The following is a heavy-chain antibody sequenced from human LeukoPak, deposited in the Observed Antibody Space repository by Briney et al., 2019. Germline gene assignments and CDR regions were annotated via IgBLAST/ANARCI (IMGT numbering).Heavy chain of an antibody. CDR3: ARVSSRVTAEYFQH. D-gene: IGHD2-2*01. V-gene: IGHV1-69*06. Sequence: SVKVSCKASGGTFSSYAISWVRQAPGQGLEWMGGIIPIFGTANYAQKFQGRVTITADKSTSTAYMELSSLRSDDTAVYYCARVSSRVTAEYFQHWGQGTLVTVSS. CDR1: GGTFSSYA. CDR2: IIPIFGTA. J-gene: IGHJ1*01.